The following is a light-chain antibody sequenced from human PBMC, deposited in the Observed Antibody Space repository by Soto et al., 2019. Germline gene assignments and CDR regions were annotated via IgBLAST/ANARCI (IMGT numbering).Light chain of an antibody. CDR1: QSVNSGF. CDR2: GIS. V-gene: IGKV3-20*01. CDR3: QHYGDSVWT. Sequence: EIVLTQSPGTLSLSPGEGATLSCRTSQSVNSGFLAWYQKKPGQAPRLLLYGISSRAIGIPDRFSGSGSGTDFTLTINRLEPDDFAVYYCQHYGDSVWTFGQGTKVE. J-gene: IGKJ1*01.